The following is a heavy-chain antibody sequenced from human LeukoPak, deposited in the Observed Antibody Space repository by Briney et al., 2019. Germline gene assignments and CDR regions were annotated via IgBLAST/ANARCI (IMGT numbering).Heavy chain of an antibody. CDR2: IYTSGST. Sequence: SQTLSLTCTVSGGSISSGSYYWSWIRQPAGKGLEWIVRIYTSGSTNYNPSLKSRVTISVDTSKNQFSLKLSSVTAADTAVYYCARVSDDYGDSGYYYYMDVWGKGTTVTISS. V-gene: IGHV4-61*02. D-gene: IGHD4-17*01. CDR1: GGSISSGSYY. CDR3: ARVSDDYGDSGYYYYMDV. J-gene: IGHJ6*03.